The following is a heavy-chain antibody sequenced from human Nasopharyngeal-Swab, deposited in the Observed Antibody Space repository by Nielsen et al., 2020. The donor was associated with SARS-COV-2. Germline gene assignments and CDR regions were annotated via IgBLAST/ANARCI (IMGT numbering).Heavy chain of an antibody. V-gene: IGHV1-69*13. J-gene: IGHJ4*02. CDR2: IIPIFGTA. Sequence: SVKVSCKASGGTFNTYAINWVRQAPGQGLEWMGGIIPIFGTANYAQKFQGRVTITADESTSTAYMELSSLRSEDTAVYYCASGFYGGNPLAIDYWGQGTLVTVSS. CDR1: GGTFNTYA. CDR3: ASGFYGGNPLAIDY. D-gene: IGHD4-23*01.